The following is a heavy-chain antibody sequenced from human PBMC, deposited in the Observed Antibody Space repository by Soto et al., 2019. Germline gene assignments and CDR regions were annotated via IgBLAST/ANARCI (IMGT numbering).Heavy chain of an antibody. D-gene: IGHD6-6*01. J-gene: IGHJ4*02. CDR2: INTNTGGT. V-gene: IGHV1-2*02. CDR3: ARSTSTIGARLDS. CDR1: GYTFTGYY. Sequence: GASVKVSCKASGYTFTGYYIHWVRQAPGQGLECMGWINTNTGGTKYAKKCQGRVAMTRDTSISTAYMELSWLTSDDTAIYYCARSTSTIGARLDSWGQGTLVTVSS.